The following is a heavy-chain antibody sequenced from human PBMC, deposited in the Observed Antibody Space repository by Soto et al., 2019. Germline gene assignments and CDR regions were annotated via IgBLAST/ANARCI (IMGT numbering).Heavy chain of an antibody. CDR2: INASNGNT. Sequence: QVQLVQSGAEVKKPGASVKVSCKASGYTFTSYAMHWVRQAPGQRLEWMGWINASNGNTKYSQKFQGRVTITRDTSASTAYMELSSLRSEDTAVYYCARGDGDLDAFDIWGQGTMVTVSS. CDR1: GYTFTSYA. J-gene: IGHJ3*02. CDR3: ARGDGDLDAFDI. V-gene: IGHV1-3*01. D-gene: IGHD7-27*01.